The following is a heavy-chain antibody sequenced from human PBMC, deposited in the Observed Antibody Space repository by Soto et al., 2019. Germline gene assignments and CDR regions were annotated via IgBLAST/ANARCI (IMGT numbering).Heavy chain of an antibody. CDR2: IYYSGST. CDR1: GGSISSGDYY. D-gene: IGHD3-22*01. J-gene: IGHJ5*02. Sequence: SETLSLTCTVSGGSISSGDYYWSWIRQPPGKGLEWIGYIYYSGSTYYNPSLKSRVTISVDTSKNQFSLKLSSVTAADTTVYYCARDTSYYYDSSGPRATWLDPWGQGTLVTVSS. CDR3: ARDTSYYYDSSGPRATWLDP. V-gene: IGHV4-30-4*01.